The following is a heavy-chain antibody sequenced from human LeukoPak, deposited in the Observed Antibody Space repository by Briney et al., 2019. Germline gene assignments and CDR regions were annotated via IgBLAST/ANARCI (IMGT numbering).Heavy chain of an antibody. CDR3: ARTNSGSYDY. D-gene: IGHD1-26*01. Sequence: GGSLRLSCAASVFTFCDYYMSWGRGGPGRGVEWVSYISSSGSYTNYAASVKGRFTVSRDNAKNSLYLQMNSLRAEDTAVYYCARTNSGSYDYWGQGTLVTVSS. CDR2: ISSSGSYT. V-gene: IGHV3-11*03. J-gene: IGHJ4*02. CDR1: VFTFCDYY.